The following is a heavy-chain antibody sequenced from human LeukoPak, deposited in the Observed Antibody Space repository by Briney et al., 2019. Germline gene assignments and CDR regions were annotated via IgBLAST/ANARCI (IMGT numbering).Heavy chain of an antibody. J-gene: IGHJ4*02. CDR1: GFTFSSYA. CDR2: ISGSGGST. V-gene: IGHV3-23*01. D-gene: IGHD3-22*01. Sequence: GGSLRLSCAASGFTFSSYAMSWVRQAPGKGLEWVSAISGSGGSTYYADSVKGRFTISRDNAKNSLYLQMNSLRAEDTAVYYCARKGSSGYYFDYWGQGTLVTVSS. CDR3: ARKGSSGYYFDY.